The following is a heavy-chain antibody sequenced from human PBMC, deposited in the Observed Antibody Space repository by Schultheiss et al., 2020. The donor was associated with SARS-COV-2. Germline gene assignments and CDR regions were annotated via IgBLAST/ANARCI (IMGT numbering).Heavy chain of an antibody. CDR3: VSTSDIVVAVATT. CDR2: MFYTDNT. Sequence: SETLSLTCAVSRFSISSGYYWGWIRQPPGKGLEWIGSMFYTDNTYYNPPLKSRVTISADTSKNQFSLKLSSVTATDTAVYYCVSTSDIVVAVATTWGQGTLVTVAS. J-gene: IGHJ1*01. V-gene: IGHV4-38-2*01. CDR1: RFSISSGYY. D-gene: IGHD2-15*01.